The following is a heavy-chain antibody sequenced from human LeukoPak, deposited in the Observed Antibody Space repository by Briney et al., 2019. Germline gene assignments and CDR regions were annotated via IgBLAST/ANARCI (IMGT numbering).Heavy chain of an antibody. CDR3: VRNTVTDDGFDI. V-gene: IGHV3-33*01. CDR1: GFTFSRYG. CDR2: IWYDGSNE. Sequence: GGSLRLSCAASGFTFSRYGMHWVRQAPGKGLEWVTVIWYDGSNENYADFVKGRFTISRDNSKNTLYLQINSLRAEDTAVYYCVRNTVTDDGFDIWGQGTMVTVSP. D-gene: IGHD4-17*01. J-gene: IGHJ3*02.